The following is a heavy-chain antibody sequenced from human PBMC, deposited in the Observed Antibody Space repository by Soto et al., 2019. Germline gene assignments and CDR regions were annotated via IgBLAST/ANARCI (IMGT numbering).Heavy chain of an antibody. CDR2: ISDDGSNG. J-gene: IGHJ4*02. CDR3: TKEKQTWSYPFDY. Sequence: QVQLVESGGGAVQPGRSLRLSCAASGFIFSNYGMHWVRQAPGKGLEWVAVISDDGSNGYYADSVRGRLSISRDKSNNKLYVQINSLRAEDKAVYFCTKEKQTWSYPFDYWGQGILVTVSS. V-gene: IGHV3-30*18. CDR1: GFIFSNYG. D-gene: IGHD1-26*01.